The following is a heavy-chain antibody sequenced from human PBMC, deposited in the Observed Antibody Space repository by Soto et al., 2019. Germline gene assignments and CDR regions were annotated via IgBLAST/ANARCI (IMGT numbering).Heavy chain of an antibody. CDR2: IRSKAYGGTT. CDR1: GFTFGDYA. CDR3: TRDRTWANHYYHSNTNY. D-gene: IGHD3-22*01. V-gene: IGHV3-49*04. Sequence: GGSLRLSCTASGFTFGDYAMSWVRQAPGKGLEWVGFIRSKAYGGTTEYAASVKGRFTISRDDSKSIAYLQMNSLKTEDTAVYYCTRDRTWANHYYHSNTNYWGQGTLVTVPS. J-gene: IGHJ4*02.